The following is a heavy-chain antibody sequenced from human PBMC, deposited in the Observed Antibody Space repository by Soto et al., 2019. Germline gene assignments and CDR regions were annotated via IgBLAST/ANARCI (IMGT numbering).Heavy chain of an antibody. D-gene: IGHD3-22*01. CDR3: VRATYFSDSSGYTRCLDY. J-gene: IGHJ4*02. CDR1: GFTVSDHY. CDR2: SRDKPQGYST. V-gene: IGHV3-72*01. Sequence: PGGSLRLSCAGGGFTVSDHYIDWVRQAPGKGLEWVGRSRDKPQGYSTAYAASVKGRFTTSRDESKNSAYLQMNSLKTEDTAVYYRVRATYFSDSSGYTRCLDYWGQGTLVTVSS.